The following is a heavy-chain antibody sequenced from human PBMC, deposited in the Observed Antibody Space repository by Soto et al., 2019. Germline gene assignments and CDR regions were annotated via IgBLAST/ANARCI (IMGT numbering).Heavy chain of an antibody. J-gene: IGHJ6*02. D-gene: IGHD1-26*01. CDR3: ARVRRGRYSGSYYESYYYYGMDV. CDR2: ISAYNGNT. CDR1: GYTFTSYG. V-gene: IGHV1-18*01. Sequence: ASVKVSCKASGYTFTSYGISWVRQAPGQGLEWMGWISAYNGNTNYAQKLQGRVTMTTDTSTSTAYMELRSLRSDDTAVYYCARVRRGRYSGSYYESYYYYGMDVWGQGTTVTVSS.